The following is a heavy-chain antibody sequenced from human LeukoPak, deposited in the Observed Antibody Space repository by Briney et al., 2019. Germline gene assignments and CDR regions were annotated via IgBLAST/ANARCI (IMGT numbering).Heavy chain of an antibody. CDR1: GFTFSSYS. D-gene: IGHD4-23*01. J-gene: IGHJ5*02. CDR3: ARSTVVSP. CDR2: ISSSSNTI. V-gene: IGHV3-48*02. Sequence: PGGSLRLSCAASGFTFSSYSMNWVRQAPGKGLEWVSYISSSSNTIYYADSVKGRFTISRDNAKNSLYLQMISLRDEDTAVYYCARSTVVSPWGQGTLVTVSS.